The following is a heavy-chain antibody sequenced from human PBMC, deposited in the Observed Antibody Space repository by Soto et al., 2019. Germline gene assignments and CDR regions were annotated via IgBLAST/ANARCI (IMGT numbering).Heavy chain of an antibody. Sequence: PSETLSLTCAVYGGSFSGYYWSWIRQPPGKGLEWIGEINHSGSTNYNPSLKSRVTISVDTSKNQFSLKLSSVTAADTAVYYCARGDCSSTSCYVFDYWGQGTLVTVSS. D-gene: IGHD2-2*01. V-gene: IGHV4-34*01. CDR3: ARGDCSSTSCYVFDY. CDR1: GGSFSGYY. CDR2: INHSGST. J-gene: IGHJ4*02.